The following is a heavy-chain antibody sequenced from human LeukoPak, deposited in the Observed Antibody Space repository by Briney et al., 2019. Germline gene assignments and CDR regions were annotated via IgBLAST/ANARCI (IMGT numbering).Heavy chain of an antibody. CDR3: ASITFEGVIVLY. CDR1: GGYIRSTSYD. V-gene: IGHV4-39*01. J-gene: IGHJ4*02. CDR2: IYYSGST. D-gene: IGHD3-16*02. Sequence: PSETLSLTCTVSGGYIRSTSYDWGWIRQPPGKGLEWIGSIYYSGSTYYNPSLKSRVTISVDTSKNQFSLKLSSVTAADTAVYYCASITFEGVIVLYWGQGTLVTVSS.